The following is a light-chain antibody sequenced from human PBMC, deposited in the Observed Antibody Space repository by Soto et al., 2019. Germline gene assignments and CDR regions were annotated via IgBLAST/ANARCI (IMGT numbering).Light chain of an antibody. CDR2: EVT. V-gene: IGLV2-18*02. CDR1: SSDVGSYDR. CDR3: VSYTRSTTYV. J-gene: IGLJ1*01. Sequence: QSALTQPPSVSGSPVQSVTISCTGTSSDVGSYDRVSWYQQPPGTAPKLMIYEVTNRPSGVPDRFSGSKSGNTASLTISGLQAEDEADYYCVSYTRSTTYVFGTGTKVTVL.